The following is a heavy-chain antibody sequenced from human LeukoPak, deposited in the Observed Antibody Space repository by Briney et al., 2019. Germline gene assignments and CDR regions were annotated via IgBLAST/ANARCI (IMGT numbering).Heavy chain of an antibody. CDR1: GFPFSDYW. V-gene: IGHV3-74*01. J-gene: IGHJ5*02. CDR2: INSDGNTL. CDR3: ARESTVTNWFDP. D-gene: IGHD4-17*01. Sequence: SLRLSCAASGFPFSDYWMHWVRQAPGQGLVWVSGINSDGNTLNYADSVKGRFTISRDNAKNTLSLEMNSLRAEDTAVYYCARESTVTNWFDPWGQGTLVTVSS.